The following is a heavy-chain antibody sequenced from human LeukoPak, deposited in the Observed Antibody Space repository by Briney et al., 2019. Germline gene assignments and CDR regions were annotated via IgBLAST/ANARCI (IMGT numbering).Heavy chain of an antibody. CDR1: GGSFSGYY. V-gene: IGHV4-34*01. J-gene: IGHJ4*02. CDR2: INHSGST. Sequence: PSETLSLTCAVYGGSFSGYYWSWIRQPPGKGLEWIGEINHSGSTNYNPSLKSRVTISVDTSKNRFSLKLSSVTAADTAVYYCAGTSRKYSSSSTFDYWGQGTLVTVSS. D-gene: IGHD6-6*01. CDR3: AGTSRKYSSSSTFDY.